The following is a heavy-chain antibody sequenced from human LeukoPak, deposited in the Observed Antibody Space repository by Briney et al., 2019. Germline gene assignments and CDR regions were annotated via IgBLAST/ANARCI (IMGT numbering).Heavy chain of an antibody. V-gene: IGHV3-66*01. CDR2: IYSGGST. CDR1: GFTVSSNY. D-gene: IGHD2-15*01. Sequence: GGSLRLSCAASGFTVSSNYMSWVRQAPGKGLEWVSVIYSGGSTYYADSVKGRFTIPRDNSKNTLYLQMNSLRAEDTAVYYCARDGGGSLRRDYFDYWGQGTLVTVSS. J-gene: IGHJ4*02. CDR3: ARDGGGSLRRDYFDY.